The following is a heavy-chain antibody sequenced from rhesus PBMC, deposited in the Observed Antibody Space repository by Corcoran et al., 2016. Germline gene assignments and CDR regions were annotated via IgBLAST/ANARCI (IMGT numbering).Heavy chain of an antibody. CDR2: VNGNSGST. Sequence: QVQLQESGPGLVKPSETLSLTCAVSGGSFSSYWWSWIRQPPGQGLEGIGEVNGNSGSTNYNPSLKSRVTIAKDASKNQFSLKLSSVTAADTAVYYCARPNYDSGYYTPYFDYWGQGVLVTVSS. CDR1: GGSFSSYW. CDR3: ARPNYDSGYYTPYFDY. J-gene: IGHJ4*01. V-gene: IGHV4-80*01. D-gene: IGHD3-28*01.